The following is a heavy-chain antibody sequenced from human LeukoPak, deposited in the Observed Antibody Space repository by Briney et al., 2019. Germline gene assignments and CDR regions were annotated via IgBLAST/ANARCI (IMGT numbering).Heavy chain of an antibody. J-gene: IGHJ4*02. CDR1: GGSFSGYY. CDR2: INHSGST. V-gene: IGHV4-34*01. D-gene: IGHD3-22*01. CDR3: ASDGDDSSGYPYDY. Sequence: SETLSLTCAVYGGSFSGYYWSWIRQPPGQGLEWIGEINHSGSTNYNPSLKSRVTISVDTSKNQFSLKLSSVTAADTAVYYCASDGDDSSGYPYDYWGQGTLVTVSS.